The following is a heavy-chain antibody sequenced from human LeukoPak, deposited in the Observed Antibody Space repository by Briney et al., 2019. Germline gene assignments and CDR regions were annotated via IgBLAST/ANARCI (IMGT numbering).Heavy chain of an antibody. Sequence: GGSLRLSCAASGFTFSSCEMNWVRQAPGKGLEWVSYISSSGSTIYYADSVKGRFTISRDNAKNSLYLQMSSLRAEDTAVYYCAREYANWFDPWGQGTLVTVSS. V-gene: IGHV3-48*03. J-gene: IGHJ5*02. CDR1: GFTFSSCE. CDR3: AREYANWFDP. CDR2: ISSSGSTI.